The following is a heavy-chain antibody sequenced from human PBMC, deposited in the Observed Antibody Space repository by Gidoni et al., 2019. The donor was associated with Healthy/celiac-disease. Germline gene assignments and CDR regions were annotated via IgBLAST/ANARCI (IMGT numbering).Heavy chain of an antibody. Sequence: QVQLVQSGAEVKKPGASVKVSCKASGYTFPSYDINWVRQATEQGLEWMGWMNPNSGNTGYAQKFQGRVTMTRNTSISTAYMELSSLRSEDTAVYYCARAPPRIAVAYTYYFDYWGQGTLVTVSS. J-gene: IGHJ4*02. V-gene: IGHV1-8*01. D-gene: IGHD6-19*01. CDR2: MNPNSGNT. CDR3: ARAPPRIAVAYTYYFDY. CDR1: GYTFPSYD.